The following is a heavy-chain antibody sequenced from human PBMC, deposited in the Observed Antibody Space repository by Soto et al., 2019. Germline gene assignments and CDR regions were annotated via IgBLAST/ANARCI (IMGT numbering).Heavy chain of an antibody. J-gene: IGHJ4*02. CDR1: GFTFSSYE. CDR3: ARDLAPFGY. V-gene: IGHV3-48*03. CDR2: ISSSGSTI. D-gene: IGHD3-16*01. Sequence: GSLRLSCAASGFTFSSYEMNWVRQAPGKGLEWVSYISSSGSTIYYADPVKGRFTISRDNAKNSLYLQMHSLRAEDTAVYYCARDLAPFGYWGQGTLVNVSS.